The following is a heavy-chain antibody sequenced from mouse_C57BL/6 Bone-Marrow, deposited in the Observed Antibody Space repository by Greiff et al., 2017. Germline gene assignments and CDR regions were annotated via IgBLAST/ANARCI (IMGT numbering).Heavy chain of an antibody. V-gene: IGHV1-81*01. CDR1: GYTFTSYG. CDR3: ARYGAY. Sequence: QVQLQQSGAELARPGASVKLSCKASGYTFTSYGISWVKQRTGQGLEWIGEIYPRSGNTYYNEKFKGKATLTADKSSSTAYMELLSLTSEDSAVYFCARYGAYWGQGTLVTVSA. D-gene: IGHD1-1*02. J-gene: IGHJ3*01. CDR2: IYPRSGNT.